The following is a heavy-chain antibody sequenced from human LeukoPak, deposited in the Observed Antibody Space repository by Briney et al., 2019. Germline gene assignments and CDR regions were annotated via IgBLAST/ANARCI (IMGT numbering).Heavy chain of an antibody. J-gene: IGHJ5*02. CDR2: ISGSGGST. Sequence: GGSLRLSCAASGFTFSSYAMSWVRQAPGKGLEWVSAISGSGGSTYYADSVKGRFTISRDNSKNMLNLQMNSLRAEDTAIYYCAKWARDYDILTGSNWFDPWGQGTLVTVSS. V-gene: IGHV3-23*01. CDR3: AKWARDYDILTGSNWFDP. D-gene: IGHD3-9*01. CDR1: GFTFSSYA.